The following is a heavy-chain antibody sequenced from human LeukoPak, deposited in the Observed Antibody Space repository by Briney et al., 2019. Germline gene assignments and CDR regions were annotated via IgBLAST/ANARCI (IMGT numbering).Heavy chain of an antibody. CDR1: GFTFSSYG. CDR2: IRYDGSNK. D-gene: IGHD3-22*01. V-gene: IGHV3-30*02. CDR3: AKDLTMIVPKGGLDY. Sequence: GGSLRLSCAASGFTFSSYGMHWVRQAPGKGLEWVAFIRYDGSNKYYADSVKGRFTISRDNSKNTLYLQMNSLRAEDTAVYYCAKDLTMIVPKGGLDYWGQGTLVTVSS. J-gene: IGHJ4*02.